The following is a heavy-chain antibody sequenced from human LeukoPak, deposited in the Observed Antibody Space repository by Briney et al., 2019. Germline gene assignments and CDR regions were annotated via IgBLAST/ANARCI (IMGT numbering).Heavy chain of an antibody. CDR1: GFTFSSYA. V-gene: IGHV3-23*01. J-gene: IGHJ3*02. Sequence: GGSLRLSCAASGFTFSSYAMSWVRQAPGKGLEWVSAISGSGGSTYYADSVKGRFTISRDNSKNTLYLQMNSLRAEDTAVYYCAKDRHTTVVTPDAFDIWGQGTMVTVSS. CDR3: AKDRHTTVVTPDAFDI. D-gene: IGHD4-23*01. CDR2: ISGSGGST.